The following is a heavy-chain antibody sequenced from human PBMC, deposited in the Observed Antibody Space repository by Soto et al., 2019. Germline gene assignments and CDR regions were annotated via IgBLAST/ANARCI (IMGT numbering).Heavy chain of an antibody. D-gene: IGHD5-18*01. J-gene: IGHJ4*01. CDR2: VSSGDSNT. CDR3: ARGGYGDNSEDAFYI. CDR1: GYTFTTYC. Sequence: PGESLKISCKGSGYTFTTYCIGWVRQMPGTGLEWMGIVSSGDSNTRYSPSFQGQVTISADKSINTAYLQWSSLKASDTAMYYCARGGYGDNSEDAFYIWGQGTLVTVSS. V-gene: IGHV5-51*01.